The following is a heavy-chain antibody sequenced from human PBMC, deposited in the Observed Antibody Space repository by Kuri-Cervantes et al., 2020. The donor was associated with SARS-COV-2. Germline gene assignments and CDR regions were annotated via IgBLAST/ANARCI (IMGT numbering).Heavy chain of an antibody. D-gene: IGHD6-13*01. Sequence: ESLKISCTVSGGSISSYYWSWIRQPAGKGLEWIGRIYTSGSTNYNPSLKSRVTMSVDTSKNQFSLKLSSVTAADTAVYYCARDLSAGPNWFDPWGQGTLVTVSS. V-gene: IGHV4-4*07. CDR1: GGSISSYY. J-gene: IGHJ5*02. CDR3: ARDLSAGPNWFDP. CDR2: IYTSGST.